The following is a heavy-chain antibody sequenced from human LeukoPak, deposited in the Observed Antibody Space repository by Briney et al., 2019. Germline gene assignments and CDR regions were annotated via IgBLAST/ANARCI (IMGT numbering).Heavy chain of an antibody. V-gene: IGHV4-4*07. CDR2: IYTSGTT. D-gene: IGHD2-21*01. CDR3: ARAGDGGNWFDP. CDR1: GGSITSYY. Sequence: SETLSLTCTVSGGSITSYYWSWIRQPAGKGLDYIGRIYTSGTTNYNPSLKSRVAMSVDTSKSQFSLMLTSVTAADTAVYYCARAGDGGNWFDPWGQGTLVTVSS. J-gene: IGHJ5*02.